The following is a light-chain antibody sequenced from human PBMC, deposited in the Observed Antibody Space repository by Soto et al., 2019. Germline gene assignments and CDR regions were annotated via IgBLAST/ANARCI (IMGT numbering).Light chain of an antibody. Sequence: IQMTQSPYTLCGSVGDRVTLTNRASQTISSWLAWYQQKPGKAPKFLIYKASTLKSGVPSRFSGSGAGTEFTLTISSLQPDDFATYYCQHYNSYSEALGQGTKVDIK. CDR3: QHYNSYSEA. CDR2: KAS. CDR1: QTISSW. J-gene: IGKJ1*01. V-gene: IGKV1-5*03.